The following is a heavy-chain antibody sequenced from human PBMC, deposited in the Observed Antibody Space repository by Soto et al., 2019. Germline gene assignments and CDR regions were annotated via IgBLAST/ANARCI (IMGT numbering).Heavy chain of an antibody. CDR3: AKHNTGITVAGYVSFDR. D-gene: IGHD6-19*01. CDR1: DGTIVDTGGY. J-gene: IGHJ4*02. V-gene: IGHV4-39*01. CDR2: IYYSGSS. Sequence: VADGTIVDTGGYCDFLQKSPQERIEWIGGIYYSGSSYYSPSLKSRVTISVDTSKNQFSLRLTSVTAADTALYYCAKHNTGITVAGYVSFDRWGQGTLVTVSS.